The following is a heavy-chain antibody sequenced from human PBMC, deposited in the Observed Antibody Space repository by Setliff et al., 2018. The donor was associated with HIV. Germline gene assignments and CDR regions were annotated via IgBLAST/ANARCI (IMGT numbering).Heavy chain of an antibody. J-gene: IGHJ3*01. D-gene: IGHD6-13*01. CDR1: DYTFSTYW. Sequence: GESLKISCKALDYTFSTYWIGWVRQMPGEGLEWMGVIYPDDSNIRYNPSFQSQVTISADKSIATAYLEIHNLKASDTATYYCARRDGRSMNAFQIWGPGTKVTVSS. CDR3: ARRDGRSMNAFQI. V-gene: IGHV5-51*01. CDR2: IYPDDSNI.